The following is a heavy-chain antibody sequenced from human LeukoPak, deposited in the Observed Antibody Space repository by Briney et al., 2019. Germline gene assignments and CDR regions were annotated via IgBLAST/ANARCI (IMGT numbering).Heavy chain of an antibody. CDR1: GGSFSGYY. J-gene: IGHJ3*02. CDR3: ARTTSRIVVVVEHHAFDI. D-gene: IGHD2-15*01. CDR2: INHSGST. V-gene: IGHV4-34*01. Sequence: PSETLSLTCAVYGGSFSGYYWSWIRQPPGKGLEWIGEINHSGSTNYNPSLKSRVTISVDTSKNQFSLRLSSVTAAVTAVYYCARTTSRIVVVVEHHAFDIWGQGTMVTVSS.